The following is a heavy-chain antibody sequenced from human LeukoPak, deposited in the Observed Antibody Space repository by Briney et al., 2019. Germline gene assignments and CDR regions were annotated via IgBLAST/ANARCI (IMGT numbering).Heavy chain of an antibody. CDR2: ITWHGRST. CDR3: TKATTRRVTAATIDS. V-gene: IGHV3-9*01. Sequence: PGRSLRLSCAASGFIFDDFSMFWVRQVPGKGLEWVSSITWHGRSTAYADSVRGRFTISRDNAKYSLYLQMNSLRPEGTAFYYCTKATTRRVTAATIDSWGQGTLVTVSS. J-gene: IGHJ4*02. CDR1: GFIFDDFS. D-gene: IGHD6-13*01.